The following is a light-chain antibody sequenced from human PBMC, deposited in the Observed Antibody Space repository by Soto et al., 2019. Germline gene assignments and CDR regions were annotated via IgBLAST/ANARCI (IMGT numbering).Light chain of an antibody. CDR1: QDIKND. CDR2: AET. J-gene: IGKJ1*01. Sequence: AIQMTQSPFYLSASVGDRVTITCRASQDIKNDLGWYQQNPGRAPKLLIYAETSLESGVPSRFSGSGSGTYFALTISCRQPEDVATYFCRQDYSYPRTFGQGTTVEIK. CDR3: RQDYSYPRT. V-gene: IGKV1-6*01.